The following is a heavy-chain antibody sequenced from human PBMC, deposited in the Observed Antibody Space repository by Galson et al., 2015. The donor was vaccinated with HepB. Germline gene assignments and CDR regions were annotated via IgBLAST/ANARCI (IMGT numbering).Heavy chain of an antibody. D-gene: IGHD3-3*01. CDR1: GYTFTSYG. Sequence: SVKVSCKASGYTFTSYGISWVRQAPGQGLEWMGWISAYNGNTNYAQKLQGRVTITADESTSTAYMELSSLRSEDTAVYYCARGANYDFWRLMDVWGQGTTVTVSS. V-gene: IGHV1-18*04. J-gene: IGHJ6*02. CDR2: ISAYNGNT. CDR3: ARGANYDFWRLMDV.